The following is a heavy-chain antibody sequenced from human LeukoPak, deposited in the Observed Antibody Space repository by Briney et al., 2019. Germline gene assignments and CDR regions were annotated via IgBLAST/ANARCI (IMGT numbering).Heavy chain of an antibody. V-gene: IGHV4-34*01. CDR1: GGSFSGYY. CDR3: ARGLRSLSYYMDV. CDR2: INHSGST. J-gene: IGHJ6*03. D-gene: IGHD3-10*01. Sequence: SETLSLTCAVYGGSFSGYYWSWIRQPPGKGLEWIGEINHSGSTNYNPSLKSRVIISVDTSKNQFSLKLSSVTAADTAVYYCARGLRSLSYYMDVWGKGTTVTVSS.